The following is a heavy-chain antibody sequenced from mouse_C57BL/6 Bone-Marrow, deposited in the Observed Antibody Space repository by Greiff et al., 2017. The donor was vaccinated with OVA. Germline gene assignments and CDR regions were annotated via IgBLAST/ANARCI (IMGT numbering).Heavy chain of an antibody. Sequence: VQLKESGPELVKPGASVKISCKASGYSFTGYYMNWVKQSPEKSLEWIGEINPSTGGTTYNQQFKAKATLTVAKSSSAAYMQLKSLTSEDAAVDYCARGNYGSSWFADWGQGTLVTVSA. J-gene: IGHJ3*01. D-gene: IGHD1-1*01. CDR1: GYSFTGYY. CDR3: ARGNYGSSWFAD. CDR2: INPSTGGT. V-gene: IGHV1-42*01.